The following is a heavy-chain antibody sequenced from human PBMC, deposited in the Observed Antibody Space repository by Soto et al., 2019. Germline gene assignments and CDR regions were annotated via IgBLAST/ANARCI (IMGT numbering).Heavy chain of an antibody. CDR1: GGSISSSSDH. CDR2: RHYSGSA. CDR3: VRTANWRDP. J-gene: IGHJ5*02. Sequence: QLQLQESGPGLVKASETLSLTCTVSGGSISSSSDHWGWIRQPPGKGLEWIGNRHYSGSAYYNPSLKSRGTISVDTSKNQVARKLSSVTAADTAVYYCVRTANWRDPGGQGTLVTVSS. V-gene: IGHV4-39*01.